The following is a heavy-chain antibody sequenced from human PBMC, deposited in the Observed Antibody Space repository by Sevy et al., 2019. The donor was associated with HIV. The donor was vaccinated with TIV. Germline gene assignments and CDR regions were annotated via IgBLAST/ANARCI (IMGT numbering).Heavy chain of an antibody. D-gene: IGHD2-21*02. Sequence: GGSLRLSCPASEFTFHDYGMSWVRQAPGKGLEWVSAIIWNGGPTSYADSVKGRFSISRDNTKNSLYLQMNSLRAEDTAFYFCAGEKSCGGDCYYSDYWGHGTLVTVSS. J-gene: IGHJ4*01. CDR2: IIWNGGPT. CDR1: EFTFHDYG. V-gene: IGHV3-20*04. CDR3: AGEKSCGGDCYYSDY.